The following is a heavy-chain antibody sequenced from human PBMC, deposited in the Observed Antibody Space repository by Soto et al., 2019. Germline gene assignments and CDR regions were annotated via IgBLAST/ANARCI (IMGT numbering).Heavy chain of an antibody. V-gene: IGHV1-69*13. CDR3: ARAGYSYGYSLGY. J-gene: IGHJ4*02. CDR2: IIPIFGTA. D-gene: IGHD5-18*01. CDR1: GGTFNSYA. Sequence: GASVKVSCKASGGTFNSYAISWVRQAPGQGLEWMGGIIPIFGTANYAQKFQGRVTITADESTSTAYMELSSLRSEDTAVYYCARAGYSYGYSLGYWGQGTLVTVS.